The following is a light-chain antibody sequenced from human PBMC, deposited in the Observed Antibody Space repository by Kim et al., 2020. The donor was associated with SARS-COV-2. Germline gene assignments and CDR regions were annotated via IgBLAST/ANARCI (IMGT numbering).Light chain of an antibody. V-gene: IGKV1-39*01. CDR2: AAS. CDR1: QSISSH. CDR3: QQTYSVPLT. Sequence: DIQMTQSPSSLSASVGDRVTVTCRASQSISSHLSWYQQKSGKAPKLLIYAASRLESGVPSRFSGDGSGTDFTLTIISLQPEDFATYYCQQTYSVPLTFGGGTKVEI. J-gene: IGKJ4*01.